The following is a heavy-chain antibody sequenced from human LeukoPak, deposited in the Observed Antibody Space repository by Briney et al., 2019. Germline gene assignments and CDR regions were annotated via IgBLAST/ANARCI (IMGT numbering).Heavy chain of an antibody. CDR2: ISSSGDYI. CDR3: ARRTVEYDSSGYYYVHYFDY. Sequence: GGSLRLSCAASGFTFSRYSMNWVRQAPGKGLEWVSSISSSGDYIYYADSLKGRFTISRDNAKNSLYVQMNSLRAEDTAVYYCARRTVEYDSSGYYYVHYFDYWGQGTLVTVSS. CDR1: GFTFSRYS. D-gene: IGHD3-22*01. J-gene: IGHJ4*02. V-gene: IGHV3-21*01.